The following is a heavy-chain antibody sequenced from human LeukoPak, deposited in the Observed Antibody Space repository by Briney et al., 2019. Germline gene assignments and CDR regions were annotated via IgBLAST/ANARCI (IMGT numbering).Heavy chain of an antibody. CDR2: IWYDGSNK. V-gene: IGHV3-33*01. CDR3: ASCFTDGDCEY. CDR1: GFNFSSFV. D-gene: IGHD4-17*01. J-gene: IGHJ4*02. Sequence: AGGSLRLSCAASGFNFSSFVMHWVRQAPGKGLEWVAVIWYDGSNKYYADSVKGRFTISRDNSKNTVYLQMNSLRAEDTAVYYCASCFTDGDCEYWGQGTLDTVSS.